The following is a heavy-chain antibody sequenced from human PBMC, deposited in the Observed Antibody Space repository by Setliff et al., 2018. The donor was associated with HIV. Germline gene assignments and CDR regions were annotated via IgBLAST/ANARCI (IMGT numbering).Heavy chain of an antibody. Sequence: GGSLRLSCAASGFTFSGSAMHWVRQASGKGLEWVGRILDKANNYATAYAASLEGRFTISRDNSKNTLYLQMNSLRAEDTAVYYCASPTAIPHWGQGTLVTVSS. CDR2: ILDKANNYAT. D-gene: IGHD2-21*02. CDR3: ASPTAIPH. CDR1: GFTFSGSA. V-gene: IGHV3-73*01. J-gene: IGHJ4*02.